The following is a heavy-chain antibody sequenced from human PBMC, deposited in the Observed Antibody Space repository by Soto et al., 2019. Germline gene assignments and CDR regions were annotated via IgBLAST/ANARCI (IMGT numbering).Heavy chain of an antibody. J-gene: IGHJ3*01. Sequence: QVQLAESWGVLVKPGGSLRLSCEASGFSFSNYYMRWIRQSSERGLEGISYIGHTNDNMHYADSVKGRFTISRDNAKYSVYLQMTSLRADDTALYYCARAEYSCSEFDFWGQGTMVTVS. CDR2: IGHTNDNM. V-gene: IGHV3-11*01. D-gene: IGHD6-6*01. CDR1: GFSFSNYY. CDR3: ARAEYSCSEFDF.